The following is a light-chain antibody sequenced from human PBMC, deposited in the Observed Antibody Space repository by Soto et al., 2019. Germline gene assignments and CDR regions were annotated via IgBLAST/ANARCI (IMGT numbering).Light chain of an antibody. Sequence: DIQMAQSPSSLSASVGDRVTITCRASQSISNYLNWYQQKSGEVPKLLIYAASRLHSGVPSRFSGSGSATDFTLTISSLQPEDFATYYCQHTYSTFGQGTKVELK. CDR2: AAS. J-gene: IGKJ1*01. CDR3: QHTYST. V-gene: IGKV1-39*01. CDR1: QSISNY.